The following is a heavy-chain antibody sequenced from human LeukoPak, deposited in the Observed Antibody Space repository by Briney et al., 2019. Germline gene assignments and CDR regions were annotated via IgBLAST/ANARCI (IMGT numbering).Heavy chain of an antibody. CDR1: GGSISSYY. D-gene: IGHD3-22*01. V-gene: IGHV4-4*07. CDR3: ARDSSYDSSGYYQDDAFDI. CDR2: IYTSGST. Sequence: KPSETLSLTCTVSGGSISSYYWSWIRQPAGKGLEWIGRIYTSGSTNYNPSLKSRVTMSVDTSKNQLSLKLSSVTAADTAVYYCARDSSYDSSGYYQDDAFDIWGQGTMVTVSS. J-gene: IGHJ3*02.